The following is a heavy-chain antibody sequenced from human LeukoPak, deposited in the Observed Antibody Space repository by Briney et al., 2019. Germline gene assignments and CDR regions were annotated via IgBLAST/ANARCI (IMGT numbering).Heavy chain of an antibody. V-gene: IGHV1-8*01. J-gene: IGHJ5*02. CDR3: ARGHLLWFGP. CDR2: MNPNSGNT. CDR1: GNTFSNYD. D-gene: IGHD2-15*01. Sequence: ASVKVSCKASGNTFSNYDVNWVRQATGQGLEWMGWMNPNSGNTGYAQKFQGRVTMTRNSSISTAYMELSVLRSEDTAVYYCARGHLLWFGPWGQGALVTVSS.